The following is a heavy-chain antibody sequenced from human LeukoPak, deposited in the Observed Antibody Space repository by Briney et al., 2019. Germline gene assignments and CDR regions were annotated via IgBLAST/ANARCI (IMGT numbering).Heavy chain of an antibody. CDR2: INYDGSKQ. J-gene: IGHJ6*03. D-gene: IGHD6-13*01. CDR1: GFTFRGFG. V-gene: IGHV3-30*02. CDR3: AKNIAAADSSGYYYYYMDV. Sequence: GGSLRFSCAASGFTFRGFGMHWVRQTPGKGVEWVAFINYDGSKQYYADSVKGRFSISRDSAKNTLYLQLNTLRAEDTAVYYCAKNIAAADSSGYYYYYMDVWGKGTTVTVSS.